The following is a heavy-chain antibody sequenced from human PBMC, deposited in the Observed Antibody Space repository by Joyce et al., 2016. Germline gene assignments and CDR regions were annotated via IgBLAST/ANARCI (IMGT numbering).Heavy chain of an antibody. CDR3: ARAYVGRSEKRFEP. D-gene: IGHD3-10*02. CDR2: INHSGNT. Sequence: QVHLQEWGAGLLNPSETLSLTCAVYGGSFSGYSWSWIRQPPGKGLEWIGQINHSGNTNYNTCLKSRVTISEDTSKNQFSLKSNSVTSAETAGYYCARAYVGRSEKRFEPWGKGTLVTV. J-gene: IGHJ5*02. V-gene: IGHV4-34*01. CDR1: GGSFSGYS.